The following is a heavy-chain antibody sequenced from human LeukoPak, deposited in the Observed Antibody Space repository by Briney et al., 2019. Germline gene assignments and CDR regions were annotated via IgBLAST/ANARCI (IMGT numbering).Heavy chain of an antibody. V-gene: IGHV3-48*01. D-gene: IGHD3-10*01. J-gene: IGHJ4*02. CDR3: ARDFAREFTIDY. CDR2: ISSSSNII. CDR1: GFTFSNYN. Sequence: GGALRLSCAASGFTFSNYNMNWARQPPGKGLQWVSYISSSSNIIYYADSVKGRFTISRDNAKNSLFLQMNSLRAEDTAVYYCARDFAREFTIDYWGQGTLVTVSS.